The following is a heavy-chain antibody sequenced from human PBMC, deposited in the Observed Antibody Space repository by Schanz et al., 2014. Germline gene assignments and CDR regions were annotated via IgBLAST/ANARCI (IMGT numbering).Heavy chain of an antibody. CDR2: IIPILGIA. V-gene: IGHV1-69*02. Sequence: QVQLVQSEAEVKKPGSSVKVSCKASGGTFSSYTISWVRQAPGQGLEWMGRIIPILGIATYAQKFQGRLTITADKSTSTAHMELSSLRSEDTAMYYCATMWGYCTATACQILEVLDVWGQGTMVTVSS. CDR3: ATMWGYCTATACQILEVLDV. CDR1: GGTFSSYT. D-gene: IGHD2-8*02. J-gene: IGHJ3*01.